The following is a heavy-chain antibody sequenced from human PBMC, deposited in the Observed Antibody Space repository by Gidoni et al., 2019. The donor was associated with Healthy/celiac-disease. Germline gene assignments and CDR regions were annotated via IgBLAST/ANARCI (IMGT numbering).Heavy chain of an antibody. J-gene: IGHJ3*02. CDR2: ISYDGSNK. D-gene: IGHD3-3*01. V-gene: IGHV3-30*03. CDR1: GFTFSSYG. CDR3: ARDIRFLEWLSLRGAFDI. Sequence: QVQLVESGGGVVQPGRSLRLSCAASGFTFSSYGMHWVRQAPGKGLEWVAVISYDGSNKDYADSVKGRFTISRDNSKNTLYLQMNSLRAEDTAVYYCARDIRFLEWLSLRGAFDIWGQGTMVTVSS.